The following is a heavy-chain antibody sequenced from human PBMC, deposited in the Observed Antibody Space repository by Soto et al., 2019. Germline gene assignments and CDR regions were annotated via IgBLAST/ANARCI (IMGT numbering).Heavy chain of an antibody. CDR2: IKSKTDGGTT. J-gene: IGHJ6*02. Sequence: GGSLRISCAASGFTFSNAWMNWVRQAPGKGLKWVGRIKSKTDGGTTDYAAPVKGRFTISRDDSKNTLYLQMNSLKTEDTAVYYCTTSGSYHSYYYYGMDVWGQGTTVTVSS. CDR3: TTSGSYHSYYYYGMDV. V-gene: IGHV3-15*07. CDR1: GFTFSNAW. D-gene: IGHD1-26*01.